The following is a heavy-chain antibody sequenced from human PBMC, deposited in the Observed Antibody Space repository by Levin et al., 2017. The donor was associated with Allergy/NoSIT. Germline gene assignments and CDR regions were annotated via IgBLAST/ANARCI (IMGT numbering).Heavy chain of an antibody. CDR2: ISYDGSNK. CDR1: GFTFSSYG. CDR3: AKDHRLYYYGSGSYYNPDY. Sequence: GESLKISCAASGFTFSSYGMHWVRQAPGKGLEWVAVISYDGSNKYYADSVKGRFTISRDNSKNTLYLQMNSLRAEDTAVYYCAKDHRLYYYGSGSYYNPDYWGQGTLVTVSS. V-gene: IGHV3-30*18. J-gene: IGHJ4*02. D-gene: IGHD3-10*01.